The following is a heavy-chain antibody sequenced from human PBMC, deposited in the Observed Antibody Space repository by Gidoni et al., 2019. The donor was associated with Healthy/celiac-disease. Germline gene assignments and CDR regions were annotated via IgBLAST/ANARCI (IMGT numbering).Heavy chain of an antibody. D-gene: IGHD6-13*01. CDR2: ISYDGSNK. J-gene: IGHJ3*02. CDR3: ARDGEQQLVRVGAFDI. V-gene: IGHV3-30-3*01. CDR1: GFTFSSSA. Sequence: QVQLVESGGGVVQPGRSLRPSCAASGFTFSSSAMHWVRQAPGKGLEWVAVISYDGSNKYYADSVKGRFTISRDNSKNTLYLQMNSLRAEDTAVYYCARDGEQQLVRVGAFDIWGQGTMVTVSS.